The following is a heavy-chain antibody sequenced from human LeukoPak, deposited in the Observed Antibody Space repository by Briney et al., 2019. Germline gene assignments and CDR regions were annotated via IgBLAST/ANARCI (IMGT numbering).Heavy chain of an antibody. V-gene: IGHV1-2*02. CDR2: INPNSGGT. J-gene: IGHJ4*02. CDR3: ARAPLGLPFDY. Sequence: SVKVSCKASGFTFTGYYMHWVRQAPGQGLEWMAWINPNSGGTNYAQKFQGRVTMTRDTSISTAYMELSRLTSDDTAVYYCARAPLGLPFDYWGQGSLVNVSS. CDR1: GFTFTGYY.